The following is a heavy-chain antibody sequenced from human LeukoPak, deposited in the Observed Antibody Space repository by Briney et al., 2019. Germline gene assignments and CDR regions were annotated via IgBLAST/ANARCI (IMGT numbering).Heavy chain of an antibody. CDR1: GFTFSSFV. Sequence: GGSLRLSCAASGFTFSSFVMSWVRQAPGKGLECVSGISGSGGSTYYADSVKGRFTISRDNSKNTLYLQMNSLRAEDTAVYYCAKDSNTAYYDILTGHSSWFDPWGQGTLVTVSS. D-gene: IGHD3-9*01. CDR3: AKDSNTAYYDILTGHSSWFDP. J-gene: IGHJ5*02. V-gene: IGHV3-23*01. CDR2: ISGSGGST.